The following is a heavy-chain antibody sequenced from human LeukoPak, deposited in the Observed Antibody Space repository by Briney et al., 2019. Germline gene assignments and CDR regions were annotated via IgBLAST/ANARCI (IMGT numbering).Heavy chain of an antibody. Sequence: GGSLRLSCAASGFSLSTYWMTWLRQAPGKGLEWVANIKRDGSRINYVGAVRGRFIISRDNAKNSIYLQMDSLRVEDTAVYYCARDQSMAVAGAIGYWGQGTLVTVSS. CDR1: GFSLSTYW. CDR2: IKRDGSRI. J-gene: IGHJ4*02. D-gene: IGHD6-19*01. V-gene: IGHV3-7*01. CDR3: ARDQSMAVAGAIGY.